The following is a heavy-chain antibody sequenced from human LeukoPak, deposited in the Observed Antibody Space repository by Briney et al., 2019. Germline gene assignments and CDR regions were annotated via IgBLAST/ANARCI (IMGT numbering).Heavy chain of an antibody. CDR3: ARQGPYSSSWYDPVDY. D-gene: IGHD6-13*01. CDR2: IYYSGST. CDR1: GGSISSSSYY. J-gene: IGHJ4*02. Sequence: EPSETLSLTCTVSGGSISSSSYYWGWIRQPPGKWLEWIGSIYYSGSTYYNPSLKSRVTISVDTSKNQFSLKLSSVTAADTAVYYCARQGPYSSSWYDPVDYWGQGTLVTVSS. V-gene: IGHV4-39*01.